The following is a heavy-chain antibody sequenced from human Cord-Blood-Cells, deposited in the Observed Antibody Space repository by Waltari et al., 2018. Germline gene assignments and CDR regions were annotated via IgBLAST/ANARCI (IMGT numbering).Heavy chain of an antibody. V-gene: IGHV4-39*07. D-gene: IGHD5-12*01. J-gene: IGHJ3*02. CDR2: IYYSGST. CDR3: ARHQGGYDDAFDI. CDR1: GGSISSSSYY. Sequence: QLQLQESGPGLVKPSETLSLTCTVSGGSISSSSYYWGWIRQPPGKGLEWIGSIYYSGSTYYNPSLNSRVTISVDTSKNQFSRKLSSVTAADTAVYYCARHQGGYDDAFDIWGQGTMVTVSS.